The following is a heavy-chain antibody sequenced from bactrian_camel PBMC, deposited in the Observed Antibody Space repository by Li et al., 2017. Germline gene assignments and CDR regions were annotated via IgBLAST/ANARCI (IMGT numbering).Heavy chain of an antibody. D-gene: IGHD1*01. CDR1: GYTYSRNC. CDR3: AADGLLKSGRWPRTFGY. CDR2: FGRDGAT. Sequence: HVQLVESGGGLVQPGGSLRLSCVVSGYTYSRNCMGWFRQAPGDQREGVAAFGRDGATGYIDSVKGRFTISRSNALSTLYLEMNSLKTEDTAVYYCAADGLLKSGRWPRTFGYWGQGTQVTVS. J-gene: IGHJ6*01. V-gene: IGHV3S53*01.